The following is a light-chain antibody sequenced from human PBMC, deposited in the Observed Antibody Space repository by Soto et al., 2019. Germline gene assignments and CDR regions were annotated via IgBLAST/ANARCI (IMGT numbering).Light chain of an antibody. CDR3: CSYAGSYTPNV. J-gene: IGLJ1*01. CDR1: SSDVGGYNY. V-gene: IGLV2-11*01. CDR2: DVN. Sequence: QSVLTQPRSVSGSPGQSVTIACTGTSSDVGGYNYVSWYQQHPGKVPKLMIYDVNKRPSGVPDRFSGSKSGNTASLTIPGLQAEDEADYYCCSYAGSYTPNVFGTGTKVTVL.